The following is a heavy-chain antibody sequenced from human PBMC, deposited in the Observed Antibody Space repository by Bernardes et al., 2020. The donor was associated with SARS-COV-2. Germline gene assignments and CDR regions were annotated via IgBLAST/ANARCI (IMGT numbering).Heavy chain of an antibody. CDR3: ARDAVTGITIFPLGYYYGMDV. V-gene: IGHV5-10-1*01. Sequence: GESLKISCKGSGYSFTSYWISWVRQMPGKGLEWMGRIDPSDSYTNYSPSFQGHVTISADKSISTAYLQWSSLKASDTAMYYCARDAVTGITIFPLGYYYGMDVWGQGTTVTVSS. D-gene: IGHD3-9*01. J-gene: IGHJ6*02. CDR1: GYSFTSYW. CDR2: IDPSDSYT.